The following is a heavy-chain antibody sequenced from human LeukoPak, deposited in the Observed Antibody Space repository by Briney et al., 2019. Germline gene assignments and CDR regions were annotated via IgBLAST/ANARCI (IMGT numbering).Heavy chain of an antibody. CDR1: GGSISSGGYY. V-gene: IGHV4-31*03. D-gene: IGHD4-17*01. J-gene: IGHJ4*02. CDR2: IYYSGST. Sequence: PSQTLSLTCTVSGGSISSGGYYWSWIRQHPGKGLEWIGYIYYSGSTYYNPSLKSRVTISVDTSKNQFSLKLSFVTAADTAVYYCARMSADGDYAGYWGQGTLVTVSS. CDR3: ARMSADGDYAGY.